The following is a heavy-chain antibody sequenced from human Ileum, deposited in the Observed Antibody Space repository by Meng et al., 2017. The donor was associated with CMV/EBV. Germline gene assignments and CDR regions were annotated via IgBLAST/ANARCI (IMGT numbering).Heavy chain of an antibody. CDR3: ARDQTRSGPTTVDY. V-gene: IGHV3-33*01. Sequence: SGFTVSSYGMHWVRQAPGKGLEWVAVIWYDGSNEYYADSVKGRFTISRDNDKNTFYLEMNSLRVEDTAVYYCARDQTRSGPTTVDYWGQGTLVTVSS. J-gene: IGHJ4*02. CDR2: IWYDGSNE. CDR1: GFTVSSYG. D-gene: IGHD1-1*01.